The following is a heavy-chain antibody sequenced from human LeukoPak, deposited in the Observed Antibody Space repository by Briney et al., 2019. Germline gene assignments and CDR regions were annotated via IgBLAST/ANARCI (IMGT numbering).Heavy chain of an antibody. Sequence: GASVKVSCKASGYTFTSYGISWVRQAPGQGLEWMGWISAYNGNTNYAQKLQGRVTMTTDTSTSTAYMELRSLRSDDTAVYYCARDRASRVELNWFDPWGQGTLVTVSS. CDR2: ISAYNGNT. CDR1: GYTFTSYG. V-gene: IGHV1-18*01. D-gene: IGHD1-7*01. CDR3: ARDRASRVELNWFDP. J-gene: IGHJ5*02.